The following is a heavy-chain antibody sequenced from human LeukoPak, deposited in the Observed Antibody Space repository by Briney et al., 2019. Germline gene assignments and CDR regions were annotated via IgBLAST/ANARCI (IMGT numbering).Heavy chain of an antibody. CDR3: ARASMATVTTLDY. CDR2: ISAYNGNT. CDR1: GYTFTSYG. V-gene: IGHV1-18*01. Sequence: ASVKVSCKASGYTFTSYGISWVRQAPGQGLEWMGWISAYNGNTNYAQKLQGRVTMTTDKSTSTAYMELSSLRSEDTAVYYCARASMATVTTLDYWGQGTLVTVSS. J-gene: IGHJ4*02. D-gene: IGHD4-17*01.